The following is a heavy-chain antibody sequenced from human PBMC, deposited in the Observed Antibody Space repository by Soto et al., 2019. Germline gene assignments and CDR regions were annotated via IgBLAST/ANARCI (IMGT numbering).Heavy chain of an antibody. CDR1: GFTFSSYS. D-gene: IGHD7-27*01. Sequence: EVQLVESGGGLVKPGGSLRLSCAASGFTFSSYSMNWVRQAPGKGLEWVSSISSSSSYIYYADSVKGRFTISRDNAKNSLYLQMNSLRAEDTAVYYCARDGDVGTGFDYWGQGTLVTVSS. CDR3: ARDGDVGTGFDY. CDR2: ISSSSSYI. V-gene: IGHV3-21*01. J-gene: IGHJ4*02.